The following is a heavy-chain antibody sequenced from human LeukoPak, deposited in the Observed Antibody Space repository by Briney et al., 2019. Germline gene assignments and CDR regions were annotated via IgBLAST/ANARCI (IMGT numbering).Heavy chain of an antibody. CDR2: ISTYNGNT. CDR3: ARDEQWDIDY. J-gene: IGHJ4*02. V-gene: IGHV1-18*01. D-gene: IGHD6-19*01. Sequence: ASVKVSCKASGYTFTSYGINWVRHAPGQGLEWGGWISTYNGNTLYAQKLQRRVTMTTDTSTSTAYMDLRSLTSDDTVVYCCARDEQWDIDYLGQGTLVTISA. CDR1: GYTFTSYG.